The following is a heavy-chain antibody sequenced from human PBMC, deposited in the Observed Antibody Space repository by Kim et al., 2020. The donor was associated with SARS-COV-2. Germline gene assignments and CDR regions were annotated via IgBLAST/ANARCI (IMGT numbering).Heavy chain of an antibody. D-gene: IGHD3-22*01. V-gene: IGHV7-4-1*02. J-gene: IGHJ4*02. CDR2: INTNTGNP. CDR1: GYTFSSYG. Sequence: ASVKVSCKASGYTFSSYGMNWVPQAPGQGLEWMGWINTNTGNPTYAQGFTGRFVFSLDTSVSTAYLQISSLKAEDTAVYFCARQEYDSSSYRQGFDYWGQGTLVIVSS. CDR3: ARQEYDSSSYRQGFDY.